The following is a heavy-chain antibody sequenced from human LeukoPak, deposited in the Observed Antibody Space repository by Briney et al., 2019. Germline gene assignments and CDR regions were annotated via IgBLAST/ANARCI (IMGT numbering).Heavy chain of an antibody. CDR1: GYTFTSYA. CDR3: ARETVAGYY. D-gene: IGHD6-19*01. Sequence: GASVKVSCKASGYTFTSYAMNWVRQAPGQGLEWMGGIIPIFGTANYAQKFQGRVTITADESTSTAYMELSSLRSEDTAVYYCARETVAGYYWGQGTLVTVSS. J-gene: IGHJ4*02. V-gene: IGHV1-69*13. CDR2: IIPIFGTA.